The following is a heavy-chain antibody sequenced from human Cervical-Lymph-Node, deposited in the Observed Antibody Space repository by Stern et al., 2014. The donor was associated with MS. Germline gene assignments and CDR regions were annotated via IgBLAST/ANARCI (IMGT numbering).Heavy chain of an antibody. CDR3: AKHACTGAACPFDL. Sequence: QVQLMQSGPGLVKPSETLSLTCAVSGDSISSYTHYWAWIRQPPGKGLEWIGSVYYSGATYYNPSLKSPVTISVNTSKNPFSLGLTSVTAADTAVYYCAKHACTGAACPFDLWGQGTLVTVSS. D-gene: IGHD2-8*02. CDR1: GDSISSYTHY. V-gene: IGHV4-39*01. J-gene: IGHJ4*02. CDR2: VYYSGAT.